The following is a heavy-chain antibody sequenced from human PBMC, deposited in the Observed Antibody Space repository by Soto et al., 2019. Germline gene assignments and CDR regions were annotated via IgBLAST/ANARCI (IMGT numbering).Heavy chain of an antibody. D-gene: IGHD3-22*01. J-gene: IGHJ4*02. CDR1: GFSLSTSGMC. Sequence: GSGPTLVNPTQTLTLTCTFSGFSLSTSGMCVSWIRQPPGKALEWLARIDWDDDKYYSTSLKTRLTISKDTSKNQVVLTMTNMEPVDTPPYYFARISEGRDYYSLFDSGGQGTLVTVSS. CDR3: ARISEGRDYYSLFDS. CDR2: IDWDDDK. V-gene: IGHV2-70*11.